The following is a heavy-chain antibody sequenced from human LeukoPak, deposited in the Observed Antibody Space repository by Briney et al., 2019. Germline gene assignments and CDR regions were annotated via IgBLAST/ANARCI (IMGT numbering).Heavy chain of an antibody. CDR2: IKQERGQE. V-gene: IGHV3-7*03. Sequence: PGGSLRLPCVASGLTVSNHWMSWVRQAPGKGLEWVANIKQERGQEYYVDSVKGRFTISKDSAKNSLYLQMNSLRVEDTAMYYCASLDTAKQPLANHWGQGTLVTVSS. CDR3: ASLDTAKQPLANH. CDR1: GLTVSNHW. J-gene: IGHJ5*02. D-gene: IGHD5-18*01.